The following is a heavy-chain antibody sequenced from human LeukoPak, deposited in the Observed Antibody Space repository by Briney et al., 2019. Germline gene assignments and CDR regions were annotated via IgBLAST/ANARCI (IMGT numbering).Heavy chain of an antibody. CDR1: GLTFSNFA. V-gene: IGHV3-23*01. J-gene: IGHJ3*02. D-gene: IGHD3-3*02. Sequence: GGSLRLSCAVTGLTFSNFAMNWVRQSPGNGLNRVSTIGGSGGGTYYADSVQGRFAISRENLQHTVYLQMNRLRAEDTAVYYCAKVSPFSRGAFDIWGQGRMVTVSS. CDR3: AKVSPFSRGAFDI. CDR2: IGGSGGGT.